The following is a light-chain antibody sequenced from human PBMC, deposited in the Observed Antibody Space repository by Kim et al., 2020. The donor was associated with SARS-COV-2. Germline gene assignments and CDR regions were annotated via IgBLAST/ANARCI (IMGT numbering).Light chain of an antibody. J-gene: IGLJ3*02. Sequence: GQSITIACTGTSIDVGGYNYVSWYQQHPGKAPKLMIYDASKRPSGVSNRFSGSKSGNTASLTISGLQAEDEADYYCSSYTSSSTWVFGGGTQLTVL. CDR2: DAS. V-gene: IGLV2-14*04. CDR1: SIDVGGYNY. CDR3: SSYTSSSTWV.